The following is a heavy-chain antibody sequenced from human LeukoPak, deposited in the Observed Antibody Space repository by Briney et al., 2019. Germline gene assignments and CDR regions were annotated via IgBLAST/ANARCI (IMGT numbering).Heavy chain of an antibody. J-gene: IGHJ3*02. V-gene: IGHV4-59*01. CDR2: IYYSGST. CDR1: GDSISSYY. CDR3: ARDYDSSGYYHAFDI. Sequence: SETLSLTCTVSGDSISSYYWSWIRQPPGKGLEWIGYIYYSGSTNYNPSLKSRVTISVDTSKNQFSLKLSSVTAADTAVYYCARDYDSSGYYHAFDIWGQGTMVTVSS. D-gene: IGHD3-22*01.